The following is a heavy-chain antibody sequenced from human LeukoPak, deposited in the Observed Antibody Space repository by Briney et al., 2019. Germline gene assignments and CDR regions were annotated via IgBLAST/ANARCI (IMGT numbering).Heavy chain of an antibody. D-gene: IGHD4-17*01. V-gene: IGHV4-4*07. CDR1: GGSISSYY. CDR2: IYTSGST. J-gene: IGHJ4*02. Sequence: SETLSLTCTVSGGSISSYYWSWIRQPAGKGLEWIGRIYTSGSTNYNPSLKSRVTMSVDTSKNQFSLKLSSVTAANTAVYYCAREVTTVTTRSVYFDYWGQGTLVTVSS. CDR3: AREVTTVTTRSVYFDY.